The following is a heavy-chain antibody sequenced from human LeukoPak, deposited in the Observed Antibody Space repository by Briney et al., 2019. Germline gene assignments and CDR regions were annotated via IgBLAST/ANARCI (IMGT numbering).Heavy chain of an antibody. D-gene: IGHD3-3*01. CDR2: IIPILGIA. V-gene: IGHV1-69*04. Sequence: SVKVSCKASGGTFSSYAISWVRQAPGQGLEWMGRIIPILGIANYAQKFQGRVTITADKSTSTAYMELSSLRSEDTAVYYCAKVENGVASSIFGVAPPYWGQGTLVTVSS. CDR1: GGTFSSYA. J-gene: IGHJ4*02. CDR3: AKVENGVASSIFGVAPPY.